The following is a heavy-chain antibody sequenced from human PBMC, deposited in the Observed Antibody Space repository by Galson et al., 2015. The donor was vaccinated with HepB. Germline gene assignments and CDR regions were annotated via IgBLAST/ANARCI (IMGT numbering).Heavy chain of an antibody. CDR1: GGSISSYY. D-gene: IGHD3-3*01. CDR3: ARVLRFLEWHTKHYYYYYMDV. Sequence: SETLSLTCTVSGGSISSYYWSWIRQPPGKGLEWIGYIYYSGSTNYNPSLKSRVTISVDTSKNQFSLKLSSVTAADTAVYYCARVLRFLEWHTKHYYYYYMDVWGKGTTVTVSS. CDR2: IYYSGST. J-gene: IGHJ6*03. V-gene: IGHV4-59*01.